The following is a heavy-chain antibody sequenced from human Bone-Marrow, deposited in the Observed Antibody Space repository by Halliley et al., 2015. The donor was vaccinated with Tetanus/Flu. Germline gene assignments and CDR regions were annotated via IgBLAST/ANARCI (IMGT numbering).Heavy chain of an antibody. D-gene: IGHD2-2*01. CDR3: ATPHCTNTSCPPN. V-gene: IGHV4-4*02. Sequence: TLSLTCAVSGGSISSSNWWTWVRQPPGKGLEWIGELYHSGSTNYNPSLKSRVTISVDKSKNQFSLKLSSVTAADTAVYYCATPHCTNTSCPPNWGHGTLVTVSS. CDR1: GGSISSSNW. J-gene: IGHJ4*01. CDR2: LYHSGST.